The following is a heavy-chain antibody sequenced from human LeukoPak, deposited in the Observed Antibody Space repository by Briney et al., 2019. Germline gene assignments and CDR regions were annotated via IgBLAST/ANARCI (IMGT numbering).Heavy chain of an antibody. D-gene: IGHD5-18*01. CDR2: ISSSSSYI. J-gene: IGHJ4*02. CDR3: ARADHSYGYRIYFDY. CDR1: GFTFSGYS. V-gene: IGHV3-21*01. Sequence: GGSLRLSCAASGFTFSGYSMNWVRQAPGKGLEWVSSISSSSSYIYYADSVKGRFTISRDNAKNSLYLQMNSLRAEDTAVYYCARADHSYGYRIYFDYWGQGTLVTVSS.